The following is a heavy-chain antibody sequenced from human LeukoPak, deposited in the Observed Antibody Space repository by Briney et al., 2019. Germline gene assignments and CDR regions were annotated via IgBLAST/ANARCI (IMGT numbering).Heavy chain of an antibody. CDR1: GGSISSSSYY. Sequence: PSETLPLTCTVSGGSISSSSYYWGWIRQPPGKGLEWIGSIYYSGSTYYNPSLKGRVTISVDTSKNQFSLKLSSVTAADTAVYYCARSARITIFGVDAFDIWGQGTMVTVSS. J-gene: IGHJ3*02. V-gene: IGHV4-39*07. CDR3: ARSARITIFGVDAFDI. D-gene: IGHD3-3*01. CDR2: IYYSGST.